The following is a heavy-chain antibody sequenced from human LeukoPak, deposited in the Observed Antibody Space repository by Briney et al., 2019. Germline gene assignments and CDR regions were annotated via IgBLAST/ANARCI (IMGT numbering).Heavy chain of an antibody. CDR2: ISGSTTMI. D-gene: IGHD7-27*01. Sequence: GGSLRLSCAASGIIFSHFTMNWVRQAPGKGLEWISSISGSTTMIYYADSVKGRFTISRDNANNLLYLQMNSLRVEDTAVYYCARDLGPLDYWGQGSLVTVSS. J-gene: IGHJ4*02. V-gene: IGHV3-48*04. CDR1: GIIFSHFT. CDR3: ARDLGPLDY.